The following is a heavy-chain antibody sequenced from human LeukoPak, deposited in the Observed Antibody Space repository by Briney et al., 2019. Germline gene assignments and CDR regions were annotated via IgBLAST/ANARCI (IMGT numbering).Heavy chain of an antibody. CDR1: GGSFSGYY. CDR2: IYHSGST. CDR3: ARALQSPMVSFDY. V-gene: IGHV4-34*01. D-gene: IGHD3-10*01. Sequence: SETLSLTCAVYGGSFSGYYWSWIRQPPGKGLEWIGEIYHSGSTNYNPSLKSRVTISVDTSKNQFSLKLSSVTAADTAVYYCARALQSPMVSFDYWGQGTLVTVSS. J-gene: IGHJ4*02.